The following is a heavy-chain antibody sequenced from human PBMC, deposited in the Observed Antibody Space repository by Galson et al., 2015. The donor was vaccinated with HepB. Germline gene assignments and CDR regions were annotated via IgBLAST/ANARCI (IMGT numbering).Heavy chain of an antibody. V-gene: IGHV3-23*01. CDR1: GFTFSTYA. D-gene: IGHD2-21*02. Sequence: SLRLSCAASGFTFSTYALSWVRQAPGKGLQWVSGISGDTYGTYYADSVKGRFTISRDNSNSRLYLQMTSVTADDTAVYYWAKVAVVVTTIPYYFDYWGQGTQVTVSS. J-gene: IGHJ4*02. CDR2: ISGDTYGT. CDR3: AKVAVVVTTIPYYFDY.